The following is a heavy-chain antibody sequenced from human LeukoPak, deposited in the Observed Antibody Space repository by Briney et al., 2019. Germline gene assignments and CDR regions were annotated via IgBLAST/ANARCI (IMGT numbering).Heavy chain of an antibody. V-gene: IGHV1-46*01. CDR3: ARESSGGYFDY. D-gene: IGHD2-15*01. Sequence: ASVKVSCKASGLTFTNKFLHWVRQAPGQELEWMGVIYPSDDSTNYAQKFQDRVTMTRDTSTSTVYMELSSLRSEDTAVYYCARESSGGYFDYWGQGTLVTVSS. CDR2: IYPSDDST. J-gene: IGHJ4*02. CDR1: GLTFTNKF.